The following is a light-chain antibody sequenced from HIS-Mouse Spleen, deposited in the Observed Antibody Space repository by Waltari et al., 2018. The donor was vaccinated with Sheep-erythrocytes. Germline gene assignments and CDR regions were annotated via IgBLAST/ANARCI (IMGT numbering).Light chain of an antibody. Sequence: SALTQPASVSGSPGQSITISCTGTSSDVGSYNYVSWYQQHPGKAPKLMIYEVSKRPSGVPDRFSGSKSGNTASLTVSGLQAEDEADYYCSSYAGSNNYVFGTGTKVTVL. J-gene: IGLJ1*01. CDR3: SSYAGSNNYV. CDR2: EVS. CDR1: SSDVGSYNY. V-gene: IGLV2-8*01.